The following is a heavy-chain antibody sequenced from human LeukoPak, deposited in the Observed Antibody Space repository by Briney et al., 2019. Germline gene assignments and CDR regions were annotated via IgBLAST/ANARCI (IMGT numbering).Heavy chain of an antibody. D-gene: IGHD2-8*02. CDR1: GFTFSSYA. Sequence: PGGSLRLSCAASGFTFSSYAMHWVRQAPGKGLEWVAVISYDGSNKYYADSVKGRFTISRDNSKDTLYLQMNSLRAEDTAVYYCARATGGAYYYGMDVWGQGTTVTVSS. V-gene: IGHV3-30-3*01. CDR2: ISYDGSNK. J-gene: IGHJ6*02. CDR3: ARATGGAYYYGMDV.